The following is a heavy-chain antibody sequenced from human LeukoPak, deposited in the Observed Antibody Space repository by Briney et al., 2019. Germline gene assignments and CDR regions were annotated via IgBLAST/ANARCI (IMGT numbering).Heavy chain of an antibody. D-gene: IGHD4/OR15-4a*01. CDR2: IDIGGGIT. CDR3: ANEEVPNDY. CDR1: GFTFSSHA. J-gene: IGHJ4*02. V-gene: IGHV3-23*01. Sequence: GGSLRLSCVVSGFTFSSHAMTWVRQAPGKGLEWVSAIDIGGGITFYADSVQGRFIISRDNYKNTVYLQMNSVRVEDTAVYYCANEEVPNDYWGQGTLVTVSS.